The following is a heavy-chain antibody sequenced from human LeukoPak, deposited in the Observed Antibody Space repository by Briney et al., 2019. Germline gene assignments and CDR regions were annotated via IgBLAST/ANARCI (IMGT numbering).Heavy chain of an antibody. Sequence: PSETLSLTCTVSGGSISSYYWSWIRQPPGKGLEWIGYIYYSGSTNYNPSLKSRATISVDTSKNQFSLKLSSVTAADTAVYYCASVTMTTHYMDVWGKGTTVTVSS. V-gene: IGHV4-59*01. J-gene: IGHJ6*03. CDR1: GGSISSYY. D-gene: IGHD4-11*01. CDR2: IYYSGST. CDR3: ASVTMTTHYMDV.